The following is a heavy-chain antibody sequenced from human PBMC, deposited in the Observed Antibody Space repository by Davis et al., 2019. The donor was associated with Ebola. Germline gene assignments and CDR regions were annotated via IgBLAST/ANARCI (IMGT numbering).Heavy chain of an antibody. D-gene: IGHD5-12*01. V-gene: IGHV3-21*01. CDR2: ISSGGNYI. Sequence: GESLKISCAASGFSFGTYSMHWVRKTPGKGLEWVSSISSGGNYIFYADSVKGRFTISRDNAKNSLYLQMNSLRAEDTAVYYCARLFVATIDYWGQGTLVTVSS. J-gene: IGHJ4*02. CDR1: GFSFGTYS. CDR3: ARLFVATIDY.